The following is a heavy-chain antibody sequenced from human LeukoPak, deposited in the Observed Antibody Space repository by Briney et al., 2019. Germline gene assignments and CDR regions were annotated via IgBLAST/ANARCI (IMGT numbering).Heavy chain of an antibody. V-gene: IGHV4-61*02. Sequence: PSETLSLTCTVSGGSISSGSYYWSWIRQPAGKGLEWIGRIYTSGSTNYNPSFKSRVTISVDTSKNQFSLKLSSVTAADTAVYYCARSAYQLLDYWGQGTLVTVSS. D-gene: IGHD2-2*01. CDR1: GGSISSGSYY. CDR2: IYTSGST. J-gene: IGHJ4*02. CDR3: ARSAYQLLDY.